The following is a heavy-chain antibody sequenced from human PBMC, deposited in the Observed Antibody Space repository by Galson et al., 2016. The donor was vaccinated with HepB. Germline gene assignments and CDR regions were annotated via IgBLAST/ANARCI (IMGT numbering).Heavy chain of an antibody. D-gene: IGHD4-17*01. CDR1: GFSFSSYA. V-gene: IGHV3-23*01. CDR2: ITSGGTT. J-gene: IGHJ4*02. Sequence: SLRLSCAASGFSFSSYAMSWVRQAPGKGLEWVSGITSGGTTYSADSVKGRFTISRDNSKNILYLQMKSLRDEDTAVYFCVRGVYGDHGWFDYWGQGTLVTVSS. CDR3: VRGVYGDHGWFDY.